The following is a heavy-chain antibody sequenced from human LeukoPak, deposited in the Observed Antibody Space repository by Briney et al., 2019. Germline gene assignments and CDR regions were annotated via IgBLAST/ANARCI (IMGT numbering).Heavy chain of an antibody. CDR3: ARDGRYYHDSRPLDY. D-gene: IGHD3-22*01. CDR1: GYTFTSYG. V-gene: IGHV1-18*01. CDR2: ISAYNGNT. J-gene: IGHJ4*02. Sequence: ASVKVSCKASGYTFTSYGISWVRQAPGQGLEWMGWISAYNGNTNYAQKLQGRVTMTTDTSTSTAYMELRSLRSDDTAVYYCARDGRYYHDSRPLDYWGQGTLVTVSS.